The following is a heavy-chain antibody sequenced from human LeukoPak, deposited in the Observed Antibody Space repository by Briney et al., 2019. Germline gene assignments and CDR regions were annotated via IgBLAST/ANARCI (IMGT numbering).Heavy chain of an antibody. CDR2: ISDSVST. J-gene: IGHJ4*02. V-gene: IGHV4-59*01. CDR1: GGSISSYY. CDR3: ARGQQQLSR. D-gene: IGHD6-13*01. Sequence: KPSETLSLTCTVSGGSISSYYWSWIRQPPGKGLEWIGYISDSVSTNYNPSLKSRVSISVDTSNNQFSLKLSSVTAAGTAVYYCARGQQQLSRWGQGTLVTVSS.